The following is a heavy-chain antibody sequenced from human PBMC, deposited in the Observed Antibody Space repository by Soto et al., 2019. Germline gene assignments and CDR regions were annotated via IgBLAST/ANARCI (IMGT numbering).Heavy chain of an antibody. J-gene: IGHJ4*02. CDR3: ARGALRWSTSWDFDY. Sequence: TCTVSGGSISSGDYYWSWIRQPPGKGLEWIGYIYYSGSTYYNPSLKSRVTISVDTSKNQFSLKLSSVTAADTAVYYCARGALRWSTSWDFDYWGQGILVTVSS. CDR1: GGSISSGDYY. D-gene: IGHD4-17*01. CDR2: IYYSGST. V-gene: IGHV4-30-4*01.